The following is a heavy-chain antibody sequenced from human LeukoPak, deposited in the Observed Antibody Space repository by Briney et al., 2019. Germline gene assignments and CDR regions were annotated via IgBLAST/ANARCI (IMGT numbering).Heavy chain of an antibody. D-gene: IGHD3-22*01. Sequence: ASVKVSCKASGYTFTSYGISWVRQAPGQGLEWMGWISAYNGNTNYAQKLQGRVTMTTDTSTSTAYMELRSLRSEDTAVYYCARSDSSGYYSRFDYWGQGTLVTVSS. CDR2: ISAYNGNT. CDR3: ARSDSSGYYSRFDY. V-gene: IGHV1-18*01. CDR1: GYTFTSYG. J-gene: IGHJ4*02.